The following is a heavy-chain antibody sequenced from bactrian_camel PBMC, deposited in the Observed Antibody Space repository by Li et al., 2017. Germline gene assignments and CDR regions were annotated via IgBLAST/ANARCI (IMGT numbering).Heavy chain of an antibody. D-gene: IGHD6*01. V-gene: IGHV3S1*01. J-gene: IGHJ4*01. CDR3: ATPRSIRGMYGGSWPNY. CDR1: TLTLSSYW. CDR2: INSGGSTT. Sequence: QVQLVESGGGLVQPGGSLRLSCAASTLTLSSYWMYWVRQAPGKGLEWVSSINSGGSTTYYSDSVKGRFTVSRDNAKNTLTLQLNSLNFEDTAVCYCATPRSIRGMYGGSWPNYWGQGTQVTVS.